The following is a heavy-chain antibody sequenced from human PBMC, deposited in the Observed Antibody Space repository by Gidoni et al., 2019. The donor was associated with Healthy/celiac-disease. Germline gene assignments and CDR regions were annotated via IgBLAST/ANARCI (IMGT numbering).Heavy chain of an antibody. J-gene: IGHJ6*02. D-gene: IGHD2-15*01. V-gene: IGHV1-18*01. Sequence: QVQLVQSGAEGKKPGASVKVSCTASGYTFTSYGVSWGRQAPGQGLEWMGWISAYNGNTNYAQKIQGRVTMTTDTSTSTAYMELRSLRSDDTAVYYCAREGYCSGGSIRCNYYYGMDVWGQGTTVTVSS. CDR3: AREGYCSGGSIRCNYYYGMDV. CDR1: GYTFTSYG. CDR2: ISAYNGNT.